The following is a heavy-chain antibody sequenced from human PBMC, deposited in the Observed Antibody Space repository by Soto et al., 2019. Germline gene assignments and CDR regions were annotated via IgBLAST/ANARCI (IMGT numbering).Heavy chain of an antibody. CDR1: GFTFSSYG. Sequence: GGSLRLSCAASGFTFSSYGMHWVRQAPGKGLEWVAVISYDGSNKYYADSVKGRFTISRDNSKNTLYLQMNSLRAEDTAVYYCAKEYSGSYPYYFDYWGQGTLVTVSS. V-gene: IGHV3-30*18. D-gene: IGHD1-26*01. CDR2: ISYDGSNK. CDR3: AKEYSGSYPYYFDY. J-gene: IGHJ4*02.